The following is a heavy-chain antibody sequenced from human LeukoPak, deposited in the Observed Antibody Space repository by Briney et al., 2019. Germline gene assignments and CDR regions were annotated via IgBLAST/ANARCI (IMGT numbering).Heavy chain of an antibody. Sequence: SETLSLTCTVSGGSISSSYWSWIRQPPGKGLEWIGYIYYSGNTNYNPSLKSRVTISVDKSKNQFSLKLSSVTAADTAVYYCARAAVAARWFDPWGQGTLVTVSS. CDR1: GGSISSSY. D-gene: IGHD6-19*01. CDR3: ARAAVAARWFDP. J-gene: IGHJ5*02. CDR2: IYYSGNT. V-gene: IGHV4-59*12.